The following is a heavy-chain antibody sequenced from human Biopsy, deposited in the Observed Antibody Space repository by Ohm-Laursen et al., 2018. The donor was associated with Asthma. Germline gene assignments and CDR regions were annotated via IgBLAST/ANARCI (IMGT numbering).Heavy chain of an antibody. V-gene: IGHV3-30*18. J-gene: IGHJ4*02. D-gene: IGHD1-26*01. Sequence: SLRLSCAATGFTFSSHGMHWVRQAPGKGLEWVAVISYDGSNKYYADSVKGRFTISRDNSKNTLYLQMNSLRAEDTAVYYCAKDVGWELPQYYFDYWGQGTLVTVSS. CDR2: ISYDGSNK. CDR1: GFTFSSHG. CDR3: AKDVGWELPQYYFDY.